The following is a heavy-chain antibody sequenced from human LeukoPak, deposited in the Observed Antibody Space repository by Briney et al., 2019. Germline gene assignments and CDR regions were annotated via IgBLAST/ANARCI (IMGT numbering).Heavy chain of an antibody. D-gene: IGHD6-13*01. CDR3: AREYSSSWLDY. Sequence: GASVTVSFKASGYTFTAFYMHWVRQAPGQGLEWMGRINPNSGGTKYAQKFQGRVTMTTDTSINTAYLELSRLRSDDTAVYYCAREYSSSWLDYWGQGTLVTVSS. CDR1: GYTFTAFY. V-gene: IGHV1-2*06. J-gene: IGHJ4*02. CDR2: INPNSGGT.